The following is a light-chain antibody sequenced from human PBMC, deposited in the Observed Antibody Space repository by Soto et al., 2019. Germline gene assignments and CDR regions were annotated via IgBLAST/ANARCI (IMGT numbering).Light chain of an antibody. Sequence: QSALTQPASVSASPGQSITISCTGGKNDIGSSDYVSWYQQHPDKAPKLIIYGVSNRPSGTSDRFSGSKSGNTASLTISGLQADDEADYYCSSSTSSNTLVFGGGTKLTVL. V-gene: IGLV2-14*01. CDR2: GVS. CDR1: KNDIGSSDY. J-gene: IGLJ3*02. CDR3: SSSTSSNTLV.